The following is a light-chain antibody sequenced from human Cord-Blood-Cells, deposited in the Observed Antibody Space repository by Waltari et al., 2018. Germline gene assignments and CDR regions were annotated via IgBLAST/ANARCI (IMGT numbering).Light chain of an antibody. CDR3: CSYAGSSTFRV. J-gene: IGLJ3*02. CDR2: EGS. Sequence: QSALTQPASVSGSPGQSITISCTGTSSDVGSYNLVSWYQQHPGKDPKLMIYEGSKRPSGVSTRFSGSKSGNTASLTLSGLQAEDEADYYCCSYAGSSTFRVFGGGTKLTVL. V-gene: IGLV2-23*03. CDR1: SSDVGSYNL.